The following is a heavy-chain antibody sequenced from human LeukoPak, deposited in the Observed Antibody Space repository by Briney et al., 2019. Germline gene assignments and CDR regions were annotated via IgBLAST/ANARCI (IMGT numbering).Heavy chain of an antibody. V-gene: IGHV3-15*01. CDR1: GFTFGDYA. CDR3: TTETAVDY. D-gene: IGHD1-1*01. J-gene: IGHJ4*02. CDR2: IKRETDGGTT. Sequence: GGSLRLSCTASGFTFGDYAMSWVRQAPGKGLEWVGRIKRETDGGTTDYAAPVKGRFTISRDDSKNTLFLQMNSLKTEDTAVYYCTTETAVDYWGQGTLVIVSS.